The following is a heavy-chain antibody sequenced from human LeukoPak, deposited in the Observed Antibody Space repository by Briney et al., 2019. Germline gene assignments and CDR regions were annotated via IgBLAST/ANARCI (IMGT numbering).Heavy chain of an antibody. CDR3: ARIFRGADGSGSYYRTFDY. J-gene: IGHJ4*02. CDR2: IYYSGST. Sequence: PSQTLSLTCTVSGGSISSGDYYWSWIRQPPGKGLERIGYIYYSGSTYYNPSLKSRVTISVDTSKNQFSLKLSSVTAADTAVYYCARIFRGADGSGSYYRTFDYWGQGTLVTVSS. CDR1: GGSISSGDYY. V-gene: IGHV4-30-4*01. D-gene: IGHD3-10*01.